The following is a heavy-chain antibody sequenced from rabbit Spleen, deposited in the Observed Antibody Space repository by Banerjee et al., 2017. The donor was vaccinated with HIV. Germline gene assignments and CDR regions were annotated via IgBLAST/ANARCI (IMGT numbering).Heavy chain of an antibody. V-gene: IGHV1S40*01. D-gene: IGHD1-1*01. J-gene: IGHJ6*01. CDR1: GVSFSMSSY. CDR3: ARDTSSSFSSYGMDL. Sequence: QSLEESGGDLVKPGASLTLTCTASGVSFSMSSYMCWVRQAPGKGLEWIACIDAGSSTFTYYATWAKGRFTISKTSSTTVTLQMTRLTAADTATYFCARDTSSSFSSYGMDLWGPGTLVTVS. CDR2: IDAGSSTFT.